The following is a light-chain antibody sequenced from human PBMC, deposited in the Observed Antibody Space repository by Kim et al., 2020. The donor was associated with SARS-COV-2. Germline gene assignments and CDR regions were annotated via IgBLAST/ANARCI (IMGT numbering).Light chain of an antibody. CDR3: SSYAANNPWV. Sequence: QSDLTQPASVSGSPGQSITISCTGTSSDIGGYDYVSWYQQHPGKAPKLLIYDVTNRPSGVSLRFSGSKSGNTASLTISGLQAEDEADYVCSSYAANNPWVFGGGTKVTVL. J-gene: IGLJ3*02. CDR1: SSDIGGYDY. CDR2: DVT. V-gene: IGLV2-14*03.